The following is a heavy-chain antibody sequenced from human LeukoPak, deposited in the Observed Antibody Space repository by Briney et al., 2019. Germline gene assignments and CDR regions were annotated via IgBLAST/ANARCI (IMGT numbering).Heavy chain of an antibody. V-gene: IGHV4-30-2*01. CDR2: IYHSGST. J-gene: IGHJ4*02. CDR3: ARHYGP. CDR1: GGSISSGGYS. D-gene: IGHD3-16*01. Sequence: SETLSLTCAVSGGSISSGGYSWSWIRQPPGQGLEWIEYIYHSGSTYYNPSLKSRVTISVDTSKNQFSLKLNSVTATDTAVYYCARHYGPWGQGTLVTVSS.